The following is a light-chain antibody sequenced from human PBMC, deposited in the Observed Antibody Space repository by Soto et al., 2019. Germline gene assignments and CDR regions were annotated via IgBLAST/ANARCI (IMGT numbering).Light chain of an antibody. CDR2: DAS. CDR3: QQRSNWLLT. J-gene: IGKJ4*01. Sequence: EIVLTQSPATLSLSPGARATLSCMASQSVSSYLAWYQRKPGQPPRLLIYDASNRTTGIPARFSGSGSGTDFTLTIRSLEPEDFAVYYCQQRSNWLLTFGGGTKGEIK. V-gene: IGKV3-11*01. CDR1: QSVSSY.